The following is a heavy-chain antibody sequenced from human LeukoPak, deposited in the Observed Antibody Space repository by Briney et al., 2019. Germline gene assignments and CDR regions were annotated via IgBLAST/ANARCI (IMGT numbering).Heavy chain of an antibody. CDR1: GGSISGYY. CDR2: IYYSGST. V-gene: IGHV4-39*07. Sequence: SETLSLTCTVSGGSISGYYWVWIRQPPGKGLEWIGSIYYSGSTSYNPSLKSRVTMTVDTSKSQFSLKLSSVTAADTAVYFCARSPHIWFAERGWFDPWGQGTLVTVSS. CDR3: ARSPHIWFAERGWFDP. J-gene: IGHJ5*02. D-gene: IGHD3-10*01.